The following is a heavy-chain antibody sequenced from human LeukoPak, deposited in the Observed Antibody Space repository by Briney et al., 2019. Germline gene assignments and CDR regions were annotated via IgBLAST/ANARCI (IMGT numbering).Heavy chain of an antibody. CDR1: GASISSYY. CDR3: ARGPGYSNYVFYFDY. Sequence: SETLSLTCTVSGASISSYYWSWIRQPPGKGLEWIGYIYYSGSTDYNPSLKSRVTISVDTSKNQFSLKLSSVTAADTAVYYCARGPGYSNYVFYFDYWGQGTLVTVSS. J-gene: IGHJ4*02. D-gene: IGHD4-11*01. V-gene: IGHV4-59*01. CDR2: IYYSGST.